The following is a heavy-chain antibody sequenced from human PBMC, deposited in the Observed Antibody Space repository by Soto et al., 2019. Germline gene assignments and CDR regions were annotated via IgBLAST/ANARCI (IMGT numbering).Heavy chain of an antibody. CDR3: ARFIVVLPAAMFDY. Sequence: EVQLVESGGGLVKPGGSLRLSCAASGFTFSSYSMNWVRQAPGKGLEWVSSISSSSSYIYYADSVKGRFTISRDNAKNSLYLQMNSLRAEDTAVYYCARFIVVLPAAMFDYWGQGTLVTVSS. J-gene: IGHJ4*02. CDR2: ISSSSSYI. D-gene: IGHD2-2*01. V-gene: IGHV3-21*01. CDR1: GFTFSSYS.